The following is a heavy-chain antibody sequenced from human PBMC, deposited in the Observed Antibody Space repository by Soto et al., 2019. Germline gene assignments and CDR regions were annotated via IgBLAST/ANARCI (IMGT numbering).Heavy chain of an antibody. V-gene: IGHV1-3*01. D-gene: IGHD3-10*01. CDR1: RYTFTSYA. CDR2: INAGNGNT. Sequence: ASVKVSCKASRYTFTSYAMHWVRQAPGQRLEWMGWINAGNGNTKYSQKFQGRVTITRDTSASTAYMELSSLRSEDTAVYYCARALYYYGSGYYMDVWGKGTTVTVSS. J-gene: IGHJ6*03. CDR3: ARALYYYGSGYYMDV.